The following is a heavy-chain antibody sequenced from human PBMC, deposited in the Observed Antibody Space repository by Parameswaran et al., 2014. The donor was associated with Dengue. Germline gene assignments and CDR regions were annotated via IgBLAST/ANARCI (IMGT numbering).Heavy chain of an antibody. D-gene: IGHD6-19*01. V-gene: IGHV4-39*01. Sequence: VRQAPGKGLEWIGNIYYSGSTYYNSSLQSRVTISVDTSKNQFSLKLSSVTAADTAVYYCVRVAPFAYSSGPNGMDVWGQGTTVTVSS. CDR3: VRVAPFAYSSGPNGMDV. J-gene: IGHJ6*02. CDR2: IYYSGST.